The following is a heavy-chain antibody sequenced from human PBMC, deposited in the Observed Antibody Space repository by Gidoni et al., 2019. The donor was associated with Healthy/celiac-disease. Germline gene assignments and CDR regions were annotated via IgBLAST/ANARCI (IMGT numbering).Heavy chain of an antibody. CDR1: GFTFSSYS. Sequence: EVKLVESGGGLVKPGGSLRLSCAASGFTFSSYSMNWVRQAPGKGLEWVSSISSSSSYIYYADSVKGRFTISRDNAKNSLYLQMNSLRAEDTAVYYCAGGRDGYNIPVYWGQGTLVTVSS. V-gene: IGHV3-21*01. J-gene: IGHJ4*02. CDR3: AGGRDGYNIPVY. D-gene: IGHD5-12*01. CDR2: ISSSSSYI.